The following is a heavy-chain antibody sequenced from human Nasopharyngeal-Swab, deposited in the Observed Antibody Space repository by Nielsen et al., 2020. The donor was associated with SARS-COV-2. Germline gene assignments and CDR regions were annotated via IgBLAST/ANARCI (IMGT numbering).Heavy chain of an antibody. J-gene: IGHJ4*02. Sequence: ASVKVSCKASGGTFSSYAISWVRQAPGQGLEWMGWINPNSGGTNYAQKFQGRVTMTRDTSISTAYMELSRLRSDDTAVYYCAREGGTQPWNSGSYYWFYWGQGTLVTVSS. CDR1: GGTFSSYA. D-gene: IGHD1-26*01. CDR2: INPNSGGT. V-gene: IGHV1-2*02. CDR3: AREGGTQPWNSGSYYWFY.